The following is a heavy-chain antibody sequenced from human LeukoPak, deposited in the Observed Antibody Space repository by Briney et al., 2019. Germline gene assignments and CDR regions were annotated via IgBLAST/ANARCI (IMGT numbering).Heavy chain of an antibody. CDR3: AREVVVAATDWFDP. Sequence: PGGSLRLSCAASGFAFNKYAMSWVRQAPEKGLEWVSTISGSGGGTYYADSVKGRFTISRDNAKNSLYLQMNSLRDEDTAVYYCAREVVVAATDWFDPWGQGTLVTVSS. V-gene: IGHV3-23*01. D-gene: IGHD2-15*01. CDR2: ISGSGGGT. CDR1: GFAFNKYA. J-gene: IGHJ5*02.